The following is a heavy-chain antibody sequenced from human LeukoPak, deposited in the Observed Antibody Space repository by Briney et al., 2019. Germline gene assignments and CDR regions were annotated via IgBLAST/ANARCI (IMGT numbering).Heavy chain of an antibody. CDR3: ARERPDSTFYGMDV. D-gene: IGHD6-13*01. CDR1: GGSISSSKW. Sequence: PSETLSLTCAVSGGSISSSKWWSWVRQPPGKGLEWIGEIYDSGTMKYNPSLKSRVTISEDKSENQFSLKLSSVTAADTAVYYCARERPDSTFYGMDVWGQGTTVTVSS. J-gene: IGHJ6*02. V-gene: IGHV4-4*02. CDR2: IYDSGTM.